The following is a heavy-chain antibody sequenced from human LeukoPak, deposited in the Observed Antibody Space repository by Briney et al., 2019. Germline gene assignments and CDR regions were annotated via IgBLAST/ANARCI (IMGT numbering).Heavy chain of an antibody. CDR1: GGSISNYY. CDR2: IYYSGTT. Sequence: SETLPLTCTVSGGSISNYYWNWIRQPPGKGLEWIGYIYYSGTTNYNPSLKSRVSMSVDTSKNQFSLKLSSVTAADTTVYYCARCRTIFGVVIRLVNWFDPWGQGTLVTVSS. D-gene: IGHD3-3*01. CDR3: ARCRTIFGVVIRLVNWFDP. J-gene: IGHJ5*02. V-gene: IGHV4-59*01.